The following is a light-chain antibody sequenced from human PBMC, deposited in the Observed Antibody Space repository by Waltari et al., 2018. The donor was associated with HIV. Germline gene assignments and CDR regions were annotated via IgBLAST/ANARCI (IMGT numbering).Light chain of an antibody. CDR2: GNI. V-gene: IGLV1-40*01. CDR1: SSNIGANYG. J-gene: IGLJ3*02. CDR3: QSYDSSLSGSGV. Sequence: QSILTQPPSVSGAPGQRVTISCTGSSSNIGANYGVHWYQQFPGTAPKLLIYGNINRPSGVPDRFSGSKSGTSASLAITGLQAEDEADYYCQSYDSSLSGSGVFGGGTKLTVL.